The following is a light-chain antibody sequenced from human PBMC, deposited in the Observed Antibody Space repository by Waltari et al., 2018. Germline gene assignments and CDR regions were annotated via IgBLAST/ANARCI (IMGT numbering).Light chain of an antibody. Sequence: EIGLTQSPGTLSLSPGERATLSCRASQSVSNYLAWYQPKPGQAPRLLIYYASTRATGIPDRFSGSGSGTDFSLTISRLEPEDFAVYYCQKYVNLPATFGQGTKVEIK. CDR3: QKYVNLPAT. CDR1: QSVSNY. CDR2: YAS. V-gene: IGKV3-20*01. J-gene: IGKJ1*01.